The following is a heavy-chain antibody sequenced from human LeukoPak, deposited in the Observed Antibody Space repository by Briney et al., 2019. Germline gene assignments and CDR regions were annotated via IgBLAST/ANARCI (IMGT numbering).Heavy chain of an antibody. CDR2: ISGSGGSS. Sequence: PGGSLRLSCAASGFTFSSNAMSWVRQAPGKGLGWVSAISGSGGSSYYADSVKGRFTISRDNSKITLSLQMISLRAEDTAVYYCAKISELWETCGVDCYADYWGQGTLVTVSS. CDR3: AKISELWETCGVDCYADY. CDR1: GFTFSSNA. D-gene: IGHD2-21*01. V-gene: IGHV3-23*01. J-gene: IGHJ4*02.